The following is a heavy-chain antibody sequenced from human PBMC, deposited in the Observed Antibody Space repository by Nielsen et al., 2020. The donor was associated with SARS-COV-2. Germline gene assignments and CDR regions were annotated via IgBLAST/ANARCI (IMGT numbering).Heavy chain of an antibody. CDR1: GGSISSYY. CDR2: IYHSGST. V-gene: IGHV4-59*12. CDR3: ARGAVIGYFQH. D-gene: IGHD2-21*01. Sequence: SETLSLTCTVSGGSISSYYWSWIRQPPGKGLEWIGYIYHSGSTYYNPSLKSRVTISVDRSKNQFSLKLSSVTAADTAVYYCARGAVIGYFQHWGQGTLVTVSS. J-gene: IGHJ1*01.